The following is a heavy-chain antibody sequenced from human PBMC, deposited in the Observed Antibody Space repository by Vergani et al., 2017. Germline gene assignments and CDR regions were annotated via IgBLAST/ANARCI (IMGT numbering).Heavy chain of an antibody. Sequence: VQLVESGGGLVQPGGSLRLSCAASGFTFSSYAMSWVRQAPGKGLEWVSAISGSGGSTYYADSVKGRFTISRDNSKNTLYLQMNSLRAEDTAVYYCAKLPYPWDDYGDYGSGPWGQGTLVTVSS. CDR3: AKLPYPWDDYGDYGSGP. CDR1: GFTFSSYA. V-gene: IGHV3-23*04. D-gene: IGHD4-17*01. CDR2: ISGSGGST. J-gene: IGHJ5*02.